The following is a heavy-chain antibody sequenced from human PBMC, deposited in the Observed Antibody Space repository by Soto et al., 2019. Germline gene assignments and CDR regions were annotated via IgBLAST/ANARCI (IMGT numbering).Heavy chain of an antibody. CDR3: AKAPGGYYVMDV. Sequence: PGGSLRLSCEASGITFSSYAIRWVRQAPWKGLEWVSAISGSGVSTYYADSVKGRFTISRDNSKNTLYLQMNSLRAEDTAVYYCAKAPGGYYVMDVLGQRTTLAVCS. V-gene: IGHV3-23*01. CDR1: GITFSSYA. CDR2: ISGSGVST. J-gene: IGHJ6*02. D-gene: IGHD3-10*01.